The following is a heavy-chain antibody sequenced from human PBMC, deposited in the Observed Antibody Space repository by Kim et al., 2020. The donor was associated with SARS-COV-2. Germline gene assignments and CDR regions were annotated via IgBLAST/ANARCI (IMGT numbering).Heavy chain of an antibody. CDR3: ARAGRGYSSSWYSANYYYGMDV. J-gene: IGHJ6*02. V-gene: IGHV4-34*01. D-gene: IGHD6-13*01. CDR2: INHSGSA. CDR1: GGSFSCHY. Sequence: SETLSLTCAVYGGSFSCHYWSWIRQPPGKGLVWIGEINHSGSANYNPSLKSRVTISVDTSKNQFSLKLSSVTAADTAVYYCARAGRGYSSSWYSANYYYGMDVWGQGTTVTVSS.